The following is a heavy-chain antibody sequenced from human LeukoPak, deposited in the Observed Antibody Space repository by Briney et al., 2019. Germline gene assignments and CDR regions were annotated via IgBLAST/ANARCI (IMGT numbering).Heavy chain of an antibody. V-gene: IGHV3-15*01. CDR3: TTVAAYDYGDDGGC. Sequence: GGSLRLSCAASGFTFTNAWMSWVRQAPGKGLEWVGRIRSKTDGGATDYAAPVKGRFTISRDDSKTTLYLQMSSLKTEDTAVYYCTTVAAYDYGDDGGCWGQGTLVTVSS. CDR2: IRSKTDGGAT. CDR1: GFTFTNAW. J-gene: IGHJ4*02. D-gene: IGHD4-17*01.